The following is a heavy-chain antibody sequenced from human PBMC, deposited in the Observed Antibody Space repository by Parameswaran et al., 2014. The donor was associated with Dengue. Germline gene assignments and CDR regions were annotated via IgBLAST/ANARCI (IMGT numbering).Heavy chain of an antibody. Sequence: WIRQPPGKGLEWVSAISGSGGSTYYADSVKGRFTISRDNSKNTLYLQMNSLRAEDTAVYYCAKGLWAPIRGSLDYWGQGTLVTVSS. J-gene: IGHJ4*02. CDR3: AKGLWAPIRGSLDY. D-gene: IGHD3-10*01. V-gene: IGHV3-23*01. CDR2: ISGSGGST.